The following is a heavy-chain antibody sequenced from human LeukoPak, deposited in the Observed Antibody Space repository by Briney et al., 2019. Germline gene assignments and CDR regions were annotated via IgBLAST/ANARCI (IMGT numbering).Heavy chain of an antibody. J-gene: IGHJ4*02. CDR3: ARDVNPRWGVVVVAATRPY. Sequence: GGSLRLSCAASGFTFSSYSMNWVRQAPGKGLEWVSSISSSSSYIYYADSVKGRFTTSRDNAKNSLYLQMNSLRAEDTAVYYCARDVNPRWGVVVVAATRPYWGQGTLVTVSS. D-gene: IGHD2-15*01. CDR2: ISSSSSYI. CDR1: GFTFSSYS. V-gene: IGHV3-21*01.